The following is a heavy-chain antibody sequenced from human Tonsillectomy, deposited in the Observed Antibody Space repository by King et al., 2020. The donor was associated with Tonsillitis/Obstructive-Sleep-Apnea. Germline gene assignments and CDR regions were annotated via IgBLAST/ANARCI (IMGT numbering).Heavy chain of an antibody. Sequence: VQLQQWGAGLLKPSETLSLTCAVYGGSFSGYYWSWIRQPPGKGLEWIGEINHSGSTNYSPSLKSRVTISVDTSKNQFSLKLSSVTAADTAVYYCARGRVDWDPPLDYWGQGTLVTVSS. CDR3: ARGRVDWDPPLDY. J-gene: IGHJ4*02. D-gene: IGHD3-9*01. CDR2: INHSGST. CDR1: GGSFSGYY. V-gene: IGHV4-34*01.